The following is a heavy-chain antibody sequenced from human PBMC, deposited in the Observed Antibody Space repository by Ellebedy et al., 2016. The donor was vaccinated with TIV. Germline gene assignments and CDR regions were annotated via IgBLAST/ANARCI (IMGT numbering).Heavy chain of an antibody. D-gene: IGHD1-1*01. CDR3: ARDHTYPDSTGTRYYYYGMDV. CDR2: IYYSGST. CDR1: GGSISSYY. J-gene: IGHJ6*02. Sequence: MPSETLSLTCTVSGGSISSYYWNWIRQPPGKGLEWIGYIYYSGSTNYNPSLKSRVTISVDTSKNQFSLKLNSVTAADTAVYYCARDHTYPDSTGTRYYYYGMDVWGQGTTVTVSS. V-gene: IGHV4-59*01.